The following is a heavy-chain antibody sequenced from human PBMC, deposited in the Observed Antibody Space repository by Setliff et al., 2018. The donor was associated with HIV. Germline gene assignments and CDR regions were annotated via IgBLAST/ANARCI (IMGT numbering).Heavy chain of an antibody. CDR2: IYYSGST. D-gene: IGHD3-10*01. CDR3: ARHPPPEVRGDVTDY. J-gene: IGHJ4*02. Sequence: SETLSLTCTVSGGSISSHYWSWIRQPPGKGLEWIGYIYYSGSTNYNPSLKSRVTISVDTSKNQFSLKLSSVTAADTAVYYCARHPPPEVRGDVTDYWGQGTLVTVSS. CDR1: GGSISSHY. V-gene: IGHV4-59*08.